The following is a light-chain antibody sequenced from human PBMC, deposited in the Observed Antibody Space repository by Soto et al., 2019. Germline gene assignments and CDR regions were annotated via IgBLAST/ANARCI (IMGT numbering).Light chain of an antibody. J-gene: IGKJ1*01. CDR3: QQYNSYST. V-gene: IGKV1-5*01. CDR2: DAS. CDR1: QSISSW. Sequence: DIQMTQSPSTLSASVGDRVTITCRASQSISSWLAWYQQKPGKAPKLLIYDASGLESGVPSRFSGTGSGTEFTLTISSLEPNDFETYYCQQYNSYSTFGQGTKVDIK.